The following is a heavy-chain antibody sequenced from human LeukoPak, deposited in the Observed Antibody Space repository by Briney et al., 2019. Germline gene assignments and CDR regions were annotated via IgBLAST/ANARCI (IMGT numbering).Heavy chain of an antibody. CDR3: AKGSKAVLFTRDHYMDV. Sequence: AGSLTLSCAASGFTFRTYDMNWFCQAPGKGLEGVAVISDDGSNKYYADSVRGRFTIFRDNSKNTLYLQMNSLRAEDTAVYFCAKGSKAVLFTRDHYMDVWGKGTTVTISS. D-gene: IGHD6-19*01. CDR1: GFTFRTYD. J-gene: IGHJ6*03. CDR2: ISDDGSNK. V-gene: IGHV3-30*04.